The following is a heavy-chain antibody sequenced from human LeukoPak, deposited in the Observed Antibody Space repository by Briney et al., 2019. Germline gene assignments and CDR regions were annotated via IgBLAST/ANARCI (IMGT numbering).Heavy chain of an antibody. CDR2: TSFDGSNK. CDR3: ARGRESGRWDYFDY. J-gene: IGHJ4*02. D-gene: IGHD3-10*01. CDR1: GFTFSSYP. Sequence: PGGSLRLSCAASGFTFSSYPMHWVRQAPGKGLEWVAVTSFDGSNKYYADAVKGRFTFSRDNSKNTLYLQMNGLRAGDTAVYYCARGRESGRWDYFDYWGQGTLVTVSS. V-gene: IGHV3-30*04.